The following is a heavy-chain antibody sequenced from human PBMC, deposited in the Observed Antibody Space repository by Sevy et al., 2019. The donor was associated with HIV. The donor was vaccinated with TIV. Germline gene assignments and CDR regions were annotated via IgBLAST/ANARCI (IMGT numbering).Heavy chain of an antibody. Sequence: GGSLRLSCAASGFTFSSYAMHWVRQAPGKGLEWVAVISYDGSNKYYADSVKGRFTISRDNSKNTLYLQMNSLRAEDTAVSYCEAYSSSWYDYWGQGTLVTVSS. CDR1: GFTFSSYA. J-gene: IGHJ4*02. CDR3: EAYSSSWYDY. V-gene: IGHV3-30*04. CDR2: ISYDGSNK. D-gene: IGHD6-13*01.